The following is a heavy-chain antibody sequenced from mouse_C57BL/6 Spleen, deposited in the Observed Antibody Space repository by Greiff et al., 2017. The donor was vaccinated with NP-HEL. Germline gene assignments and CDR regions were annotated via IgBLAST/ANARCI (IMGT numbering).Heavy chain of an antibody. CDR3: ARRTYYSNSLDY. Sequence: EVMLVESGGGLVKPGGSLKLSCAASGFTFSDYGMHWVRQAPEKGLEWVAYISSGSSTIYYADTVKGRFTISRDNAKNTLFLQMTSLRSEDTAMYYCARRTYYSNSLDYWGQGTTLTVSS. V-gene: IGHV5-17*01. J-gene: IGHJ2*01. CDR2: ISSGSSTI. CDR1: GFTFSDYG. D-gene: IGHD2-5*01.